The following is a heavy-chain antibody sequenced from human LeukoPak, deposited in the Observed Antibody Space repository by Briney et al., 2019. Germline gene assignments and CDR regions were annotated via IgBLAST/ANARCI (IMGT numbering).Heavy chain of an antibody. CDR1: GMTFSHRW. CDR3: AKGLFYGSGSYYLDY. D-gene: IGHD3-10*01. Sequence: GGSLRLSCAASGMTFSHRWMHWVRQAPGKGLVWVSLIKNDGRTTIYADSVKGRFTISRDNSKNTLYLQMNSLRAEDTAVYYCAKGLFYGSGSYYLDYWGQGTLVTVSS. J-gene: IGHJ4*02. V-gene: IGHV3-74*01. CDR2: IKNDGRTT.